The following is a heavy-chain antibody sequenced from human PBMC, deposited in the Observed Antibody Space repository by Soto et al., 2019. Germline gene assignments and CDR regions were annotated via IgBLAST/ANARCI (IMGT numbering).Heavy chain of an antibody. J-gene: IGHJ4*02. CDR3: VSVRNGDFHPDFEY. Sequence: LRLSCAGSGFPFISHTMNCVRQAAWKRLEWRSYISFSSYTIYYADSANGRFTISRDNAKSSLILHMNSLRDEDTATCSFVSVRNGDFHPDFEYWGQGNLVTVSS. CDR1: GFPFISHT. CDR2: ISFSSYTI. V-gene: IGHV3-48*02. D-gene: IGHD4-17*01.